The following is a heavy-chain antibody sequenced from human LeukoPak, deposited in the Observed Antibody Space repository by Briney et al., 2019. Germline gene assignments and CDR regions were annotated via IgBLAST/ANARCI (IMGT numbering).Heavy chain of an antibody. D-gene: IGHD2-2*01. CDR3: ARGEGYCSSTSCYYFDY. V-gene: IGHV4-34*01. CDR1: GGSFSGYY. Sequence: PSETLSLTCAVYGGSFSGYYWSWIRQPPGKGREWIGEINHSGSTNYNPSLKSRVTISVDTSKNQFSLKLSSVTAADTAVYYCARGEGYCSSTSCYYFDYWGQGTLVTVSS. J-gene: IGHJ4*02. CDR2: INHSGST.